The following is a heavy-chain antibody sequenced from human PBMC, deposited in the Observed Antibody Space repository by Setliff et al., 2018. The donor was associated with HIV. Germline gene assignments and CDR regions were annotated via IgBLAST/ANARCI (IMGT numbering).Heavy chain of an antibody. V-gene: IGHV4-59*11. J-gene: IGHJ4*02. CDR1: GASISSHY. CDR3: ARVSSSWEQPLYFDY. CDR2: IFYSGNT. D-gene: IGHD6-13*01. Sequence: PSETLSLTCTVSGASISSHYWSWIRQPPGKGLEWIGYIFYSGNTNYNPSLKSRVTISLDTSKSQFSLKLSSVTAADTAVYYCARVSSSWEQPLYFDYWGQGTLVTVS.